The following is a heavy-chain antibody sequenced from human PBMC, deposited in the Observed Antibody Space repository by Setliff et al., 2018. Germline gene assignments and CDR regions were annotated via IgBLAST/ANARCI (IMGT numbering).Heavy chain of an antibody. CDR3: ARMSGFQYMDV. D-gene: IGHD3-3*01. V-gene: IGHV4-59*11. CDR2: IHYSGTT. CDR1: GGSSSSHY. J-gene: IGHJ6*03. Sequence: PSETLSLTCTVSGGSSSSHYWSWIRQPPGKGLEWIGYIHYSGTTNYNPSLKSRVTLSLDTAKNQFSLELRAVTAADTALYYCARMSGFQYMDVWGKGTTVTVSS.